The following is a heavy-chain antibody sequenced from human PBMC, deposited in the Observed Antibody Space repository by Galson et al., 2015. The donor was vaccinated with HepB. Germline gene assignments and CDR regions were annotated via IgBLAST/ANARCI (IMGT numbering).Heavy chain of an antibody. CDR1: GGSISSYY. J-gene: IGHJ6*02. D-gene: IGHD6-19*01. V-gene: IGHV4-59*08. CDR2: IYYSGST. CDR3: ARHWGGWFPNYYGMDV. Sequence: SETLSLTCTVSGGSISSYYWSWIRQPPGKGLEWIGYIYYSGSTNYNPSLKSRVTISVDTSKNQFSLKLSSVTAADTAVYYCARHWGGWFPNYYGMDVWGQGTTVTVSS.